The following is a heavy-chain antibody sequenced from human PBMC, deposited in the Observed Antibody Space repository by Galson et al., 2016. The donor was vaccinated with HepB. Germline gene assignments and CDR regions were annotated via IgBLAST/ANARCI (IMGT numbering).Heavy chain of an antibody. CDR3: AKIDCGKNCPPDY. D-gene: IGHD2-21*02. CDR1: GFTFSSHG. V-gene: IGHV3-30*18. Sequence: SLRLSCAASGFTFSSHGMHWVRQAPGKGLEWVSVISYDGSNKYAVDSVEGRFTISRDNSKNTQYLQMDSLRPDDTAIYYCAKIDCGKNCPPDYWGQGTLVTVSS. CDR2: ISYDGSNK. J-gene: IGHJ4*02.